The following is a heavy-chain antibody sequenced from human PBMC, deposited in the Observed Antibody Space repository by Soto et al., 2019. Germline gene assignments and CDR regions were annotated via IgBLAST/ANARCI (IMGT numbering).Heavy chain of an antibody. Sequence: SGPTLVNPTQTLTLTCTFSGFSLSTSGVGVGWIRQPPGKALEWLALIYWDDDKRYSPSLKSRLTITKDTSKNQVVLTMTNMDPVDTATYYCARQWLRDYYYYYGMDVWGQGTTVTVSS. J-gene: IGHJ6*02. CDR2: IYWDDDK. CDR3: ARQWLRDYYYYYGMDV. CDR1: GFSLSTSGVG. V-gene: IGHV2-5*02. D-gene: IGHD5-12*01.